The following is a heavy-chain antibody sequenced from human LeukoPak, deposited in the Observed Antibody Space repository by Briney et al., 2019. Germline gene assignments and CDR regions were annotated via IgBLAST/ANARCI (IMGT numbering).Heavy chain of an antibody. CDR2: IYYSGST. V-gene: IGHV4-59*12. D-gene: IGHD5-12*01. Sequence: SETLSLTCTVSGGSISSYYWSWIRQPPGKGLEWIGYIYYSGSTNYNPSLKSRVTISVDRSKNQFSLKLSSVTAADTAVYYCARDRGDGYKYWGQGTLVTVSS. CDR3: ARDRGDGYKY. J-gene: IGHJ4*02. CDR1: GGSISSYY.